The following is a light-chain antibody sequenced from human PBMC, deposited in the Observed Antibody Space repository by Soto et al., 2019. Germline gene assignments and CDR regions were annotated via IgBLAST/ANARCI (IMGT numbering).Light chain of an antibody. Sequence: PAILSLSPGERATLSCRASQNIISNLAWYQQKLGQAPRLLIYGASTRATGIPARFSGSGSGTEFTLNISSLQSEDFAVYYCQHYNNWLGTFGGGTKVDIK. CDR2: GAS. CDR1: QNIISN. J-gene: IGKJ4*01. V-gene: IGKV3-15*01. CDR3: QHYNNWLGT.